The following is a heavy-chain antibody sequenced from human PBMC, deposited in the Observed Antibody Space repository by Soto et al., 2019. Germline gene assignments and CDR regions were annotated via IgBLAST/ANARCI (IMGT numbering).Heavy chain of an antibody. V-gene: IGHV4-59*01. J-gene: IGHJ4*02. CDR3: ARAQYSNGWKVDY. CDR1: GDSISSYS. Sequence: SETLSLTCTVSGDSISSYSWTWIRQPPGKGLECIGYIYSTGSTNYNPSLKSRVTISVDTSKNQFSLKLSSVTAADTAVYYCARAQYSNGWKVDYWGQGTLVTVSS. D-gene: IGHD6-19*01. CDR2: IYSTGST.